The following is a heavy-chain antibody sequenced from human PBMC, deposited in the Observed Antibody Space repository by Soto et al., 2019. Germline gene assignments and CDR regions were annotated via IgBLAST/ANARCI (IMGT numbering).Heavy chain of an antibody. V-gene: IGHV3-23*01. CDR1: GFIFSSYA. CDR2: IRCSGGST. J-gene: IGHJ4*02. Sequence: EVQLLESGGGLVQPGGSLRLSCAASGFIFSSYAMNWDRQAPGKGLEWVSAIRCSGGSTYYEDSVKGRVTISRHNSKNTLYLPMIILRAEDLAVYYCYCANNYHKPTVVYWGQGTLVTLSS. CDR3: YCANNYHKPTVVY. D-gene: IGHD1-1*01.